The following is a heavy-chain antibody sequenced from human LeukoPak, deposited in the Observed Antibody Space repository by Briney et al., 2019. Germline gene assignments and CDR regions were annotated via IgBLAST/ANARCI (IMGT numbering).Heavy chain of an antibody. CDR2: IHDSGST. CDR3: ARVSWFPGTSYYYMDV. CDR1: GGSISSYY. D-gene: IGHD1-1*01. V-gene: IGHV4-59*01. J-gene: IGHJ6*03. Sequence: KTSETLSLTCTVSGGSISSYYWSWIRQPPGKGLEWIGYIHDSGSTNYNSSLKSRVTISVDTSKNQFSLKLSSVTAADTAVYYCARVSWFPGTSYYYMDVWGKGTTATVSS.